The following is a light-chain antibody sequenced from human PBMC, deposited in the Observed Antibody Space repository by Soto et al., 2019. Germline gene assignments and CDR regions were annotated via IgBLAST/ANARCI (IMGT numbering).Light chain of an antibody. Sequence: SYELTQPPSVSVSPGQTASITCSGDTLGDKYASWYQQKSGQSPVLVMYQDTKRPSGIPERFSGSNSGNTATLTISGTQAMDEADYYCQAWDSSSVVFGGGTKLTVL. CDR3: QAWDSSSVV. CDR2: QDT. V-gene: IGLV3-1*01. CDR1: TLGDKY. J-gene: IGLJ2*01.